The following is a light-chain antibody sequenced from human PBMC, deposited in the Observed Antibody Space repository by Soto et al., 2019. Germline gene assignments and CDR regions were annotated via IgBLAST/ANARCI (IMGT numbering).Light chain of an antibody. CDR3: KQYGSSGT. J-gene: IGKJ1*01. Sequence: EIVLLQSPGTMSLSPGERSTLSGRASQSVSNNYLAWYQQKPGQDPRLLIYGASNRATGIPDRFSGSGSGTDFTLTISRLEPEDFAVYYCKQYGSSGTFGKGNKVVIK. CDR1: QSVSNNY. V-gene: IGKV3-20*01. CDR2: GAS.